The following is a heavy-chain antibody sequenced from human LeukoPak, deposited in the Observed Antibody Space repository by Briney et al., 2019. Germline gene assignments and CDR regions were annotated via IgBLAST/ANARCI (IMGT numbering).Heavy chain of an antibody. CDR2: INPNSGGT. D-gene: IGHD6-13*01. J-gene: IGHJ4*02. V-gene: IGHV1-2*02. CDR1: GYTFTSYD. Sequence: ASVTVSCKASGYTFTSYDVNWVRQAPGQGLEWMGWINPNSGGTNYAQKFQGRVTMTRDTSISTAYMELSRLRSDDTAVYYCARADEDPGMIDYWGQGTLVTVSS. CDR3: ARADEDPGMIDY.